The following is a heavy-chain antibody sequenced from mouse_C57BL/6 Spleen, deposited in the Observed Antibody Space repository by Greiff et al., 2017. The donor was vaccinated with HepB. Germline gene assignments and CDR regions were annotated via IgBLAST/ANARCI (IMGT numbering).Heavy chain of an antibody. D-gene: IGHD1-1*01. Sequence: HLVESGPELVKPGASVKISCKASGYTFTDYYINWVKQRPGQGLEWIGWIYPGSGNTKYNEKFKGKATLTVDTSSSTAYMQLSSLTSEDSAVYFCARSYYGSSPGFAYWGQGTLVTVSA. CDR1: GYTFTDYY. J-gene: IGHJ3*01. CDR3: ARSYYGSSPGFAY. V-gene: IGHV1-84*01. CDR2: IYPGSGNT.